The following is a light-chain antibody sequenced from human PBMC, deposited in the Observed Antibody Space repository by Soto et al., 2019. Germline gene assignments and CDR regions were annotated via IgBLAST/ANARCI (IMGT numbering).Light chain of an antibody. Sequence: VIWMTQSPSLLTASTGDRVTISCRMSQCISSYLAWYQQKPGKAAELLIYAASTLQSGVPSRFSGSGSGTDFTLTISSLQAADVAVYYCQQYYSTPWTFGQGTKV. CDR2: AAS. J-gene: IGKJ1*01. CDR1: QCISSY. CDR3: QQYYSTPWT. V-gene: IGKV1D-8*03.